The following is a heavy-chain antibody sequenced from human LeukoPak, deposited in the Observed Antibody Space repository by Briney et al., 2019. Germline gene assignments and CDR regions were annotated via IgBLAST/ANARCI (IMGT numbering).Heavy chain of an antibody. CDR2: IRYDGSNK. CDR1: GFTFSSYG. Sequence: PGGSLRLSCAASGFTFSSYGMHWVRQAPGKGLEWVAFIRYDGSNKYYADSVKGRFTISRDNSKNTLYLQMNSLRAEDTAVYYCAKDGDGELYYFDYWGQGTLVTVSS. CDR3: AKDGDGELYYFDY. V-gene: IGHV3-30*02. J-gene: IGHJ4*02. D-gene: IGHD3-10*01.